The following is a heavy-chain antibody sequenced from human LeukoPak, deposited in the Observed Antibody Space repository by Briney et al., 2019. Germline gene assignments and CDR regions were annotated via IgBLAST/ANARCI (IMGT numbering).Heavy chain of an antibody. CDR2: IKQDGSEK. V-gene: IGHV3-7*01. CDR3: ARHTSENAHAFDI. D-gene: IGHD1-1*01. CDR1: GFTFSSYW. J-gene: IGHJ3*02. Sequence: PGGSLRLSCAASGFTFSSYWMSWVRQAPGKGLEWVANIKQDGSEKYYVDSVKGRFTISRDNAKNSLYLQMNGLRAEDTAVYYCARHTSENAHAFDIWGQGTMVTVSS.